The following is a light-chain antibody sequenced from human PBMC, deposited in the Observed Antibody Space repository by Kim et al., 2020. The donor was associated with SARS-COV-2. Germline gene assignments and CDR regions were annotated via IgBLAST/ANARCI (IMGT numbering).Light chain of an antibody. V-gene: IGLV2-14*03. Sequence: GQSITISCTGTSSDVGCYNFVSWYQQHPGKAPKLMIYDVTTRPSGVSYRFSGSKSGNTAYLTISGLQAEDEADYHCNSYTSSNTVVFGGGTQLTVL. J-gene: IGLJ2*01. CDR3: NSYTSSNTVV. CDR1: SSDVGCYNF. CDR2: DVT.